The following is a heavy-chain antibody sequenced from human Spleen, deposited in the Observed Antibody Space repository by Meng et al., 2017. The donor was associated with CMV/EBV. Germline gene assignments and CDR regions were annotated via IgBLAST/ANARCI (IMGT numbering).Heavy chain of an antibody. D-gene: IGHD2-2*01. CDR2: INPDSGGT. V-gene: IGHV1-2*02. CDR3: ARQYRPLPYNWFDP. CDR1: GYTFTGYC. J-gene: IGHJ5*02. Sequence: ATGYTFTGYCMHWVRQAPGQGLGWMGWINPDSGGTNNAQKFQGRVTMTRDTSISTAYMELSRLRSDDTAVYYCARQYRPLPYNWFDPWGQGTLVTVSS.